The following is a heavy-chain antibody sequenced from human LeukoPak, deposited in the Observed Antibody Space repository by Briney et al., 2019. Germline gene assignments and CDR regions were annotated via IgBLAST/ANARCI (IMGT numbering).Heavy chain of an antibody. CDR2: MNPNSGNT. CDR3: ARGGGYYYDSSGYSNWFDP. Sequence: ASVKVSCKASGYTFTSYDINWVRQATGQGLEWMGWMNPNSGNTGYAQKFQGRVTITRNTSISTAYMELGSLRSEDTAVYYCARGGGYYYDSSGYSNWFDPWGQGTLVTVSS. J-gene: IGHJ5*02. CDR1: GYTFTSYD. V-gene: IGHV1-8*03. D-gene: IGHD3-22*01.